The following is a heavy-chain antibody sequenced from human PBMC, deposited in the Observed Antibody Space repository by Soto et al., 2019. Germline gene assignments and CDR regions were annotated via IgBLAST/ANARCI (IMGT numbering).Heavy chain of an antibody. V-gene: IGHV1-3*01. CDR2: ISVGTGNT. CDR1: GYIFTSHA. J-gene: IGHJ3*02. D-gene: IGHD3-10*01. CDR3: AWEYGSGPYYKSFDI. Sequence: GASVKVSCKASGYIFTSHAIFWVRQAPGQRLEWMGWISVGTGNTAYSQKLQGTVYIYRDTSTNTVFMDLSSLSSEDTAVYYCAWEYGSGPYYKSFDIRGQGTMVTGS.